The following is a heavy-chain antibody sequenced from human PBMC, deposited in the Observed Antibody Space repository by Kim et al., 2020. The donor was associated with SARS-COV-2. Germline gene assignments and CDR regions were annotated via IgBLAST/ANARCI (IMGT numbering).Heavy chain of an antibody. D-gene: IGHD2-21*02. V-gene: IGHV3-48*03. Sequence: YYADSVKGRFTISRDNAKNSLYLQMNSLRAEDTAVYYCARLGGDWYYFDYWGQGTLVTVSS. CDR3: ARLGGDWYYFDY. J-gene: IGHJ4*02.